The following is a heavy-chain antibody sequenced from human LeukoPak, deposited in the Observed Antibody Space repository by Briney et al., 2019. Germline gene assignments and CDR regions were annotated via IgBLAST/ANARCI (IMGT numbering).Heavy chain of an antibody. CDR1: GGTFSSYA. CDR3: ARDLRGTSPEYYHYYGMDV. CDR2: IIPIFGTA. Sequence: SVKVSCKASGGTFSSYAISWVRQAPGQGLEWMGGIIPIFGTANYAQKFQGRVTITADESTSTAYMELSSLRSEDTAVYYCARDLRGTSPEYYHYYGMDVWGQGTTVTVSS. D-gene: IGHD2-2*01. J-gene: IGHJ6*02. V-gene: IGHV1-69*13.